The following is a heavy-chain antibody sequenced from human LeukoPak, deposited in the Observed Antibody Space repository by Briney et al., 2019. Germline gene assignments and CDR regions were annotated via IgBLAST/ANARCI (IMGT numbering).Heavy chain of an antibody. J-gene: IGHJ4*02. CDR1: GFTFDDYA. CDR3: ATTSTPYDLPIDY. Sequence: PGRSLRLSCAASGFTFDDYAMHWVRQAPGKGLEWVSGISWNSGSIGYADSVKGRFTISRDNAKNSLYLQMNSLRAEDTALYYCATTSTPYDLPIDYWGQGTLVTVSS. V-gene: IGHV3-9*01. CDR2: ISWNSGSI. D-gene: IGHD2-15*01.